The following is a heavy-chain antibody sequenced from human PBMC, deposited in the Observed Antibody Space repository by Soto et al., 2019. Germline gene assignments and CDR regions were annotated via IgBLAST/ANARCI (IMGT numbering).Heavy chain of an antibody. D-gene: IGHD4-4*01. Sequence: PGESLKISCKTSGYSLTTYWFAWVRQMPGKGLEWIGIIYLSDSDTIYSPSAQGHVTISADKSIKTAYLQWSSLKASDTAIYYCATPFDYNGYFDPWGQGTQVTVSS. J-gene: IGHJ5*02. V-gene: IGHV5-51*01. CDR2: IYLSDSDT. CDR3: ATPFDYNGYFDP. CDR1: GYSLTTYW.